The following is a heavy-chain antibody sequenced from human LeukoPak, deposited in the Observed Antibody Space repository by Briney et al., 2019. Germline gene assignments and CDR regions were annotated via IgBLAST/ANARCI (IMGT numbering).Heavy chain of an antibody. CDR1: GFSFSGFG. V-gene: IGHV3-48*02. CDR3: ARAPTPYFTYYMDV. D-gene: IGHD2-21*01. J-gene: IGHJ6*03. CDR2: IGSSGSAGGNI. Sequence: GGSLRLSCAASGFSFSGFGMNWVRQAPGKGLEWISYIGSSGSAGGNIYYAVSVKGRFTVSRYNAKDSLFLQMNSLQDADTAVYYCARAPTPYFTYYMDVWGKGTTVTVSS.